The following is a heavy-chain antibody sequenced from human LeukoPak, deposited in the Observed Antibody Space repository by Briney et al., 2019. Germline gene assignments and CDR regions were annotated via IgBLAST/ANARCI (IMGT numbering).Heavy chain of an antibody. Sequence: ASVKVSCKASGYTFTSYGISWVRQAPGQGLEWMGWISAYSGDTNYAQKFQDRVTMTRNTSISTAYMELSSLRSDDTAVYYCARGPPNWGYDYWGPGTLVTVSS. CDR1: GYTFTSYG. D-gene: IGHD7-27*01. J-gene: IGHJ4*02. V-gene: IGHV1-18*01. CDR2: ISAYSGDT. CDR3: ARGPPNWGYDY.